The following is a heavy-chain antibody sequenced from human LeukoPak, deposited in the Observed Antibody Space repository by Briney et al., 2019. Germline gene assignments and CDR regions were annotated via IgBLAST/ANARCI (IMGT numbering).Heavy chain of an antibody. CDR1: GYTFTSYH. Sequence: ASVKVSCKASGYTFTSYHINWARQATGQGLEWMGWMNPNSGNTGYAQKFQGRVTMTRNTSISTAYMELTSLRSDDTAVYFCAIDYYDSGGYYRPGAFDIWGQGTMVTVSS. CDR2: MNPNSGNT. J-gene: IGHJ3*02. D-gene: IGHD3-22*01. V-gene: IGHV1-8*01. CDR3: AIDYYDSGGYYRPGAFDI.